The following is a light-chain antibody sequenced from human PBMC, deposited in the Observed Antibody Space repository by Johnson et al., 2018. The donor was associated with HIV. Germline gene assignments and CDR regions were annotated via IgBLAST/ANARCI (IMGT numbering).Light chain of an antibody. J-gene: IGLJ1*01. Sequence: QSLLTQPPSVSAAPGQKVTISCSGSSSNIDNNYVSWYQQLPGTAPKLLIYENNKRPSGIPDRFSGSKSGTSATLGITGLQTGDEADYYCGTCDSNLSAYVFGTGTKVTVL. V-gene: IGLV1-51*02. CDR2: ENN. CDR3: GTCDSNLSAYV. CDR1: SSNIDNNY.